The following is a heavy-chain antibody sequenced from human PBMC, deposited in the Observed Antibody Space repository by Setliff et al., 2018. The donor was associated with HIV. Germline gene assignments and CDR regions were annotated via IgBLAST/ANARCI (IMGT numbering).Heavy chain of an antibody. D-gene: IGHD2-2*01. V-gene: IGHV1-69*13. CDR2: IIPMFGRV. CDR3: AREGSFVPAAPLGNGNRILDF. J-gene: IGHJ4*02. Sequence: SVKVSCKPSGGTFSSYAISWVRQAPGQGLEWMGGIIPMFGRVNYAQKLQGRVTITADESTNTAYMELSSLRAEDTAVYFCAREGSFVPAAPLGNGNRILDFWGQGTLVTVSS. CDR1: GGTFSSYA.